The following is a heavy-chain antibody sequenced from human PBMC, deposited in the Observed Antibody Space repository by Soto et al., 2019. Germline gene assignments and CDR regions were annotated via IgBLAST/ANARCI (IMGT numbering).Heavy chain of an antibody. J-gene: IGHJ3*01. CDR2: INAYNGDT. V-gene: IGHV1-18*04. Sequence: QVQLVQSGAELKKPRASVNVSCKAPGYTFTTYAISWVRQAPGQGLEWKGWINAYNGDTRFAHKLHGSVTLTTDASTSRVYMELKNLRSLDTAVYYWARDFIAWGQGTMVTFPS. D-gene: IGHD2-21*01. CDR1: GYTFTTYA. CDR3: ARDFIA.